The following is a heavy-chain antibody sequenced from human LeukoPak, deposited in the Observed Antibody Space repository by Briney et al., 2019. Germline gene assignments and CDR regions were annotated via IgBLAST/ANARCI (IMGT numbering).Heavy chain of an antibody. D-gene: IGHD6-19*01. J-gene: IGHJ3*02. CDR1: GFTFSNYA. Sequence: GGSLRLSCAASGFTFSNYAMHWVRQAPGKGLEWVSGIGGSDGSTHYADSVRGRFTISRDNSKNTLYLHMDSLRAEDTAVYYCALSLRQWLYGFDIWGQGTMVTVSS. V-gene: IGHV3-23*01. CDR3: ALSLRQWLYGFDI. CDR2: IGGSDGST.